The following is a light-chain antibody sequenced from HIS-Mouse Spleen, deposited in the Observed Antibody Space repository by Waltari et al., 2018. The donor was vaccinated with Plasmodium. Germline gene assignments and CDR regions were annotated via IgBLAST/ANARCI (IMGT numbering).Light chain of an antibody. J-gene: IGLJ2*01. CDR1: SSDVGCYNY. Sequence: QSALTQPASVSGSPGQSITISCTGTSSDVGCYNYVSWYQQHPGNAPNLMIYDVSNRPAGVSNGFSGAKSGNTASLTISGLQAEDEADYYCSSYTSSSTLVFGGGTKLTVL. CDR3: SSYTSSSTLV. V-gene: IGLV2-14*03. CDR2: DVS.